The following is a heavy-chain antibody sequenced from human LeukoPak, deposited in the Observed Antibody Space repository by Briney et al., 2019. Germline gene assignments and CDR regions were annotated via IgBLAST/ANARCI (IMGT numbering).Heavy chain of an antibody. CDR2: IYYSGST. CDR1: GGSISSYY. D-gene: IGHD4-23*01. V-gene: IGHV4-59*08. CDR3: ARHGYGANSRDDAFDI. Sequence: PSETLPLTCTVSGGSISSYYWSWIRQPPGKGLEWIGYIYYSGSTNYNPSLKSRLTISVDTSKNQFSLKLSSVTAADTAVYYCARHGYGANSRDDAFDIWGQGTMVTVSS. J-gene: IGHJ3*02.